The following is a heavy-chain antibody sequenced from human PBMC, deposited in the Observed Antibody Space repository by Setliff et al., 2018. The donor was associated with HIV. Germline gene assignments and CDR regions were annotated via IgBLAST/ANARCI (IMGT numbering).Heavy chain of an antibody. Sequence: SETLSLTCTVSGGAISSYYWSWIRQPPGKGLECIGYIYYSGSTNYNPSLKSRAAISVDASKNQSSLKLSSVTAADTAVYYCASLDGSESPYIYYYMDVWGEGTAVTVSS. D-gene: IGHD3-10*01. CDR2: IYYSGST. J-gene: IGHJ6*03. CDR1: GGAISSYY. CDR3: ASLDGSESPYIYYYMDV. V-gene: IGHV4-59*08.